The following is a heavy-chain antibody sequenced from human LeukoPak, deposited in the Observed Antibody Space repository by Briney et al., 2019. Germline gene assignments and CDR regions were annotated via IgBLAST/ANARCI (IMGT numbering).Heavy chain of an antibody. CDR3: ARLTTVTTPFDY. Sequence: PSETLSLTCTVSGGSISSSSFYWGWIRQPPGTGLEWIGSIYYSGSTYYNPSLKSRVTISVDTSKNQFSLKLSSVTAADTAVYYCARLTTVTTPFDYWGQGTLVTVSS. CDR1: GGSISSSSFY. D-gene: IGHD4-17*01. V-gene: IGHV4-39*01. J-gene: IGHJ4*02. CDR2: IYYSGST.